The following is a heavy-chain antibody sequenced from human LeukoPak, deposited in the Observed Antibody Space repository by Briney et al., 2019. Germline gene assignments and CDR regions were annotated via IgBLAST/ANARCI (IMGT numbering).Heavy chain of an antibody. D-gene: IGHD3-22*01. Sequence: SETLSLTCAVYGESFSGYYWSWIRQPPGKGLEWIGEINHSGSTNYNPSLKSRVTISVDTSKNQFSLKLSSVTAADTAVYYCARLGSSGYYGMDVWGQGTTVTVSS. CDR2: INHSGST. J-gene: IGHJ6*02. CDR3: ARLGSSGYYGMDV. V-gene: IGHV4-34*01. CDR1: GESFSGYY.